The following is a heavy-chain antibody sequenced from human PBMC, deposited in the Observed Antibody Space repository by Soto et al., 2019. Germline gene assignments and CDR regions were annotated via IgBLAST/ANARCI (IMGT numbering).Heavy chain of an antibody. Sequence: ASVKVSCKASGYTFTSYGISWVRQAPGQGLEWMGWISAYNGNTNYAQKLQGRVTMTTDTSTSTAYMELRSLRSDDTAVYYCARDLRDGMITFGGVAVRDYWGQGTLVTVSS. CDR2: ISAYNGNT. CDR1: GYTFTSYG. CDR3: ARDLRDGMITFGGVAVRDY. D-gene: IGHD3-16*01. J-gene: IGHJ4*02. V-gene: IGHV1-18*01.